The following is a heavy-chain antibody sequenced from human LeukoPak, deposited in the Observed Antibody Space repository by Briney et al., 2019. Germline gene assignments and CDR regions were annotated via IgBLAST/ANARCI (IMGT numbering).Heavy chain of an antibody. D-gene: IGHD2-21*02. Sequence: GGSLRLSCAASEFTFSSYGMHWVRQAPGKGLGWVAFIRYDGSNKYYADSVKGRFTISRDNSKNTLYLQMDSLRAEDTAVYYCARLQGPYCGGDCYWGQGTLVTVSS. CDR3: ARLQGPYCGGDCY. CDR2: IRYDGSNK. V-gene: IGHV3-30*02. J-gene: IGHJ4*02. CDR1: EFTFSSYG.